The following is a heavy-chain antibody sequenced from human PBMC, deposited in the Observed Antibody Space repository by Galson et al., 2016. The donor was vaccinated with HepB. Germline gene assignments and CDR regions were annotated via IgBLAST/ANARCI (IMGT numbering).Heavy chain of an antibody. V-gene: IGHV4-59*01. J-gene: IGHJ4*02. Sequence: SETLSLTCTVSGSSISLFYWSWIRQSPGKGLEWIGYIYYSGSTNYNPSLKSRVTISVDTSKNQFSLKLSSVTAADTAVYYCAREATPWLVPVWGQGTLVTVSS. CDR3: AREATPWLVPV. CDR2: IYYSGST. D-gene: IGHD6-19*01. CDR1: GSSISLFY.